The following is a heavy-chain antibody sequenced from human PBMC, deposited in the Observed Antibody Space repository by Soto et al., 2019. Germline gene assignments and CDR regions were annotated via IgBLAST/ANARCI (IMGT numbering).Heavy chain of an antibody. Sequence: SETLSLTCAVSSGSISSSNWWSWVRQPPGKGLEWIGEIYHSGSTNYNPSLKSRVTISVDKSKNQFSLKLSSVTAADTAVYYCARVLDTATKYYFDYWGQGNLVPVSS. D-gene: IGHD5-18*01. J-gene: IGHJ4*02. CDR2: IYHSGST. CDR1: SGSISSSNW. V-gene: IGHV4-4*02. CDR3: ARVLDTATKYYFDY.